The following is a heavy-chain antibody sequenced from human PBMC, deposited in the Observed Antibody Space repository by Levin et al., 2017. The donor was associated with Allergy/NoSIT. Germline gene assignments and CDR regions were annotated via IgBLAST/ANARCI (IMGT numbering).Heavy chain of an antibody. V-gene: IGHV4-4*07. Sequence: SETLSLTCTVSGDSISGYYWSWLRQPAGKGLEWIGRIYTSAIINYNPSLKSRATMSLDTSNNRFSLKLSSVTAADTAVFYCAGEFKGYFGYDRNFYYGLDVWGQGTTVTVSS. CDR3: AGEFKGYFGYDRNFYYGLDV. CDR1: GDSISGYY. D-gene: IGHD5-12*01. CDR2: IYTSAII. J-gene: IGHJ6*02.